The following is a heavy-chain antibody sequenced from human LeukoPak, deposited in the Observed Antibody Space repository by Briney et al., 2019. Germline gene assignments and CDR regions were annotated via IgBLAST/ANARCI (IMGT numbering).Heavy chain of an antibody. Sequence: SETLSLTCTVSGDSISSGLYYYNWIRQHPGEGLGWIGCTHYSGTTYYSSSPKSRLIISLDTSKNQLSLKLTSVTAADTAVYYCARGRRGKYSPYFYYHMDVWGTGTTVTISS. CDR2: THYSGTT. CDR1: GDSISSGLYY. D-gene: IGHD1-26*01. V-gene: IGHV4-31*03. CDR3: ARGRRGKYSPYFYYHMDV. J-gene: IGHJ6*03.